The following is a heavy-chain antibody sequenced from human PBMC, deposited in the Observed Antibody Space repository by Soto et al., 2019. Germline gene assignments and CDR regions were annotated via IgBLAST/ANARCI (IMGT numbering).Heavy chain of an antibody. D-gene: IGHD3-22*01. V-gene: IGHV4-39*01. CDR2: IYFSGST. Sequence: SETLSLTCTVSGGSISSSSYYWGWIRQPPGKGLEWFGSIYFSGSTYYNPSLKSRVTISVDTSKNHFSLKLSSVTAADTAVYYCARRLYYDSSGFEGGGMDVWGQGTTVTVSS. J-gene: IGHJ6*02. CDR1: GGSISSSSYY. CDR3: ARRLYYDSSGFEGGGMDV.